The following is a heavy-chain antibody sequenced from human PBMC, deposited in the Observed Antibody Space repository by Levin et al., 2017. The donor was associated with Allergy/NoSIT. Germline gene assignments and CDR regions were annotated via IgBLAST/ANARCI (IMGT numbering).Heavy chain of an antibody. CDR2: IYYSGST. Sequence: SETLSLTCTVSGGSISSSSYYWGWIRQPPGKGLEWIGSIYYSGSTYYNPSLKSRVTISVDTSKNQFSLKLSSVTAADTAVYYCARGQSQGWFDPWGQGTLVTVSS. CDR3: ARGQSQGWFDP. V-gene: IGHV4-39*07. CDR1: GGSISSSSYY. J-gene: IGHJ5*02.